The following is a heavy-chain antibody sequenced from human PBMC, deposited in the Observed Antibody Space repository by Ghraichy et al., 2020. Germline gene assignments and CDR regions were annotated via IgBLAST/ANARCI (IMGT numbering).Heavy chain of an antibody. CDR1: GYTFTSYG. V-gene: IGHV1-18*01. J-gene: IGHJ3*02. Sequence: ASVKVSCKASGYTFTSYGISWVRQAPGQGLEWMGWISAYNGDTNYAQKLQGRVTMTTDTSTSTAYMELRSLRSDDTAVYYCARLITMIVVVTNEYAFDIWGQGTMVTVSS. CDR3: ARLITMIVVVTNEYAFDI. D-gene: IGHD3-22*01. CDR2: ISAYNGDT.